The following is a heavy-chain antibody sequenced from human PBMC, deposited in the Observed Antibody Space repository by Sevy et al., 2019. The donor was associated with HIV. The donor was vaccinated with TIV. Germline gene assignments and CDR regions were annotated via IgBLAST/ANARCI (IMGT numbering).Heavy chain of an antibody. V-gene: IGHV4-34*01. CDR2: INPSGST. J-gene: IGHJ3*02. CDR1: GGSFSGYY. CDR3: ARHCSGTSCSHAFDI. D-gene: IGHD2-2*01. Sequence: SETLSLTCAVYGGSFSGYYWSWIRQPPGKGLEWIGGINPSGSTNYNPSLKSRVTISGDTSKNQFSLELSSVTAAATAVYYCARHCSGTSCSHAFDIWGQGTMVTVSS.